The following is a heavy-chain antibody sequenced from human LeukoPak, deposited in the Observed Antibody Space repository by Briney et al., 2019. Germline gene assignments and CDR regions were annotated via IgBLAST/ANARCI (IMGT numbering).Heavy chain of an antibody. V-gene: IGHV3-53*01. CDR2: LYSDGNT. J-gene: IGHJ4*02. CDR3: ARGVEPLAANTLAY. D-gene: IGHD1-14*01. CDR1: GFTVITND. Sequence: GGSLRFSCAASGFTVITNDMTWVRQAPGKGLEWVSVLYSDGNTKYADSVQGRFTISRDNSKNTLYLELNSLSPDDTAVYYCARGVEPLAANTLAYWGQGTLVTVSS.